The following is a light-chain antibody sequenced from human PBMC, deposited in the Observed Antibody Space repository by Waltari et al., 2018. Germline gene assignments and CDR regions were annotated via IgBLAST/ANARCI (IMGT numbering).Light chain of an antibody. Sequence: EIVLTQSPATLSLSPGERATLSCRASQSVRTYLAWYQQKPGQAPRLLIYDAATRAPAIPARFSGSGSETDFTLTISSLEPEDFAVYYCQLRSKWLRTFGQGTKVEV. V-gene: IGKV3-11*01. CDR2: DAA. J-gene: IGKJ1*01. CDR3: QLRSKWLRT. CDR1: QSVRTY.